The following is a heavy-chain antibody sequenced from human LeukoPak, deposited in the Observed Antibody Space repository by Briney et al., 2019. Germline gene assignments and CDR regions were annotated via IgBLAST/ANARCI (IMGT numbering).Heavy chain of an antibody. V-gene: IGHV4-34*01. D-gene: IGHD5-18*01. CDR3: ARGPDTAMVLYYYYGMDV. CDR1: GGSFSGYY. CDR2: INHSGST. J-gene: IGHJ6*02. Sequence: PSETLSLTCAVYGGSFSGYYWSWIRHPPGKGLEWIGKINHSGSTNYNPSLKSRVTISVDTSKNQFSLKLSSVTAADTAVYYCARGPDTAMVLYYYYGMDVWGQGTTVTVSS.